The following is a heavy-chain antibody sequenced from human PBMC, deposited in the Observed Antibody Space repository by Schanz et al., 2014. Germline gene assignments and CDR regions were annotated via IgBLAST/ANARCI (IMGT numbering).Heavy chain of an antibody. CDR1: GGSFSGYY. Sequence: QLHQWGAGLLKPSETLSLTCAVYGGSFSGYYWSWIRQHPGKGLEWIGYIFFSGATHQNPSLKSRISISIDTSKNQFSLDLTSVTAADTAVYYCARGGFWGSYYGLFDYWGQGALVTVSS. CDR2: IFFSGAT. CDR3: ARGGFWGSYYGLFDY. D-gene: IGHD1-26*01. J-gene: IGHJ4*02. V-gene: IGHV4-34*01.